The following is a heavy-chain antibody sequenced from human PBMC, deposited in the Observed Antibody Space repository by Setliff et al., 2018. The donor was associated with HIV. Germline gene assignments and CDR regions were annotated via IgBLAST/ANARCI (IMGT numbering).Heavy chain of an antibody. CDR2: ISSSSGSI. CDR3: ARASNSFDI. Sequence: PGGSLRLSCAASGFTFSTYSMDWVRQAPGKGLEWVSYISSSSGSIYYADSVKGRFTISRDNAKNSLYLQMNSLRVEDTAVYYCARASNSFDIWGQGTMVTVSS. V-gene: IGHV3-48*01. J-gene: IGHJ3*02. CDR1: GFTFSTYS.